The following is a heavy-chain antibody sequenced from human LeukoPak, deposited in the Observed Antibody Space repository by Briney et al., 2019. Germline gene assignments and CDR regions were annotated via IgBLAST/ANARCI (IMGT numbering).Heavy chain of an antibody. Sequence: GKSLRLSCAASGFTFSAYGSHWVRQAPGKGLEWVSVISYDGSDTYYADSVKGRFTISRDNSKNTLYLQMNNLRAEDTAVYYCARGYYGSGSYDNWFDPWGQGTLVTVSS. D-gene: IGHD3-10*01. CDR2: ISYDGSDT. CDR3: ARGYYGSGSYDNWFDP. V-gene: IGHV3-30*03. CDR1: GFTFSAYG. J-gene: IGHJ5*02.